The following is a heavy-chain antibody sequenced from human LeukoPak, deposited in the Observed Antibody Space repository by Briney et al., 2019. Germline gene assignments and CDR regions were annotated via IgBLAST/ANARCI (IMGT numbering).Heavy chain of an antibody. CDR1: GYTFTCYY. CDR3: ARKRSYGSQPQGNNWFDP. CDR2: INPNSGGT. J-gene: IGHJ5*02. V-gene: IGHV1-2*02. D-gene: IGHD5-18*01. Sequence: GASVKVSCKASGYTFTCYYMHWVRQAPGQGLEWMGWINPNSGGTNYAQKFQGRVTMTRDTSISTAYMELSRLRSDDTAVYYCARKRSYGSQPQGNNWFDPWGQGTLVTVSS.